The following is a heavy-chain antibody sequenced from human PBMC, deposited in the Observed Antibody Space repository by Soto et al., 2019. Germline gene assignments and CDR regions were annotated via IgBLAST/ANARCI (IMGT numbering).Heavy chain of an antibody. CDR1: GFTFSSYG. Sequence: GGSLRLSCAASGFTFSSYGMHWVRQAPGKGLEWVAVISYDGSNKYYADSVKGRFTISRDNSKNTLYLQMNSLRAEDTAVYYCTSAGYGMDVWGQGTTVTVSS. D-gene: IGHD3-10*01. V-gene: IGHV3-30*03. J-gene: IGHJ6*02. CDR2: ISYDGSNK. CDR3: TSAGYGMDV.